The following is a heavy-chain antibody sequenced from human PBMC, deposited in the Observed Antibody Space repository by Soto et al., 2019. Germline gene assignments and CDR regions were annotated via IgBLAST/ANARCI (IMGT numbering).Heavy chain of an antibody. Sequence: QVQLVESGGGVVQPGRSLRLSCAASGFTFSSYGMHWVRQAPGKGLEWVAVIWYDGSNKYYADSVKGRFTISRDNSKNPLDLQMNSLSGEDTAGYYCARVAGYDFWSGSVDYYYYGMDVWGQGTTVTVSS. CDR3: ARVAGYDFWSGSVDYYYYGMDV. V-gene: IGHV3-33*01. CDR1: GFTFSSYG. J-gene: IGHJ6*02. CDR2: IWYDGSNK. D-gene: IGHD3-3*01.